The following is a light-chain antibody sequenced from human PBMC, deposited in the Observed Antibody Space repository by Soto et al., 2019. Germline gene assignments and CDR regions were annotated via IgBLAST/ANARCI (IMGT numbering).Light chain of an antibody. J-gene: IGKJ5*01. Sequence: EILFTQSPATLSFSPGERATLSCRASQSVSSYLAWYQQKPGQAPRLLIYDASNRATGIPARFSGSGSGTDFTLTISSLEPEDFAVYYCQQRSNWITFGQGTRLEIK. CDR2: DAS. CDR1: QSVSSY. CDR3: QQRSNWIT. V-gene: IGKV3-11*01.